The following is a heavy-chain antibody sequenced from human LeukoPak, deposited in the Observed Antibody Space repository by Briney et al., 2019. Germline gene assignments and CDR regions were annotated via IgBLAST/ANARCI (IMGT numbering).Heavy chain of an antibody. CDR1: GGSISSYY. V-gene: IGHV4-59*01. CDR3: ARMVESTVTIAFENWFDP. CDR2: IYYSGST. Sequence: SETLSLTCTVSGGSISSYYWNWIRQPPGQGLEWIGHIYYSGSTNYNPSLKSRVTISVDTSKNQFSLKLSSVTAADTAVYYCARMVESTVTIAFENWFDPCGQGTLVTVSS. D-gene: IGHD4-11*01. J-gene: IGHJ5*02.